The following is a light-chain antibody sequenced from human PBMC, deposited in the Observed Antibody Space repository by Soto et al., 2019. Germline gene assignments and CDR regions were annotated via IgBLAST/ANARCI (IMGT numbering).Light chain of an antibody. CDR1: QSLLHSDGNTY. Sequence: DTVMTQTPLSLSVTPGQPASISCKSSQSLLHSDGNTYLYWYLQKSGQPPQLLIYEVSKRLSGVPDRFSGSGSGTDFTLKISRVEAEDVGVYYCMQSVQLPLYTFGQGTKLEIK. J-gene: IGKJ2*01. V-gene: IGKV2D-29*01. CDR2: EVS. CDR3: MQSVQLPLYT.